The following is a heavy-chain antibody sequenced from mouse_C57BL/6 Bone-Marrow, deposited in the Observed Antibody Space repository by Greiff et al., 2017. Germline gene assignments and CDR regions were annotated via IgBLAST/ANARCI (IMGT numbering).Heavy chain of an antibody. D-gene: IGHD1-1*01. CDR1: GYAFSSSW. CDR2: IYPGDGDT. Sequence: VQLQQSGPELVKPGASVKISCKASGYAFSSSWMNWVKQRPGKGLEWIGRIYPGDGDTNYNGKFKGKATLTADKSSSTAYMQLSSLTSEDSAVYCCARLHYDYYGSSRTLYAMDYWGQGTSVTVSS. V-gene: IGHV1-82*01. CDR3: ARLHYDYYGSSRTLYAMDY. J-gene: IGHJ4*01.